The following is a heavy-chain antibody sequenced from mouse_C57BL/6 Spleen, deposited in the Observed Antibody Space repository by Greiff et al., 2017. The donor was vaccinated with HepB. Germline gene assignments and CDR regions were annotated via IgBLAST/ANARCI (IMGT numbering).Heavy chain of an antibody. CDR1: GYTFTSYW. CDR3: ERAFTYYFDY. Sequence: QVQLQQSGAELVMPGASVKLSCKASGYTFTSYWMHWVKQRPGQGLEWIGEIDPSDSYTNYNQKFKGKSTLTVDKSSSTAYMQLSSLTSEDSAVYYCERAFTYYFDYWGQGTTLTVSS. CDR2: IDPSDSYT. D-gene: IGHD2-12*01. J-gene: IGHJ2*01. V-gene: IGHV1-69*01.